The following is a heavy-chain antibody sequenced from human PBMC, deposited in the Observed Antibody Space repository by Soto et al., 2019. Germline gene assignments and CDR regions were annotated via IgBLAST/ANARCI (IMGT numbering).Heavy chain of an antibody. V-gene: IGHV1-3*01. CDR3: ARQVPGPYGSGSYFDY. CDR2: INAGNGNT. CDR1: GYTFTSYA. J-gene: IGHJ4*02. D-gene: IGHD3-10*01. Sequence: ASVKVSCKASGYTFTSYAMHWVRQAPGQRLEWMGWINAGNGNTKYSQKFQGRVTITRDTSASTAYMELSSLRSEDTAVYYCARQVPGPYGSGSYFDYWGQGTLVTVSS.